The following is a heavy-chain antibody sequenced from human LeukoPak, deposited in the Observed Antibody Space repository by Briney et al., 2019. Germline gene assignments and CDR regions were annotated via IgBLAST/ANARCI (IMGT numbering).Heavy chain of an antibody. CDR3: ASGYSSGY. CDR1: GFTFSSYW. CDR2: IKEDGSGK. Sequence: GGSLRLSCVASGFTFSSYWMCWVRQASGKGLEWVANIKEDGSGKHYVDSVKGRFTISRDNTKNSLYLQMNSLRAEDTAVYYCASGYSSGYWGQGALVTVSS. V-gene: IGHV3-7*01. J-gene: IGHJ4*02. D-gene: IGHD6-19*01.